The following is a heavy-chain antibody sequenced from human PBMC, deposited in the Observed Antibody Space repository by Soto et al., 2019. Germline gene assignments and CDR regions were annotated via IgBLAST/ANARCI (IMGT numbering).Heavy chain of an antibody. D-gene: IGHD3-10*01. Sequence: SGHTLVNPTQTLTLTCTFSGFSLSTSGMCVSWIRQPPGKALEWLARIDWDDDKYYSTSLKTRLTISKDTSKNQVVLTMTNMDPVDTATYYCARIRYYGSGSYTFDPWGQGTLVTVSS. CDR1: GFSLSTSGMC. J-gene: IGHJ5*02. CDR2: IDWDDDK. CDR3: ARIRYYGSGSYTFDP. V-gene: IGHV2-70*11.